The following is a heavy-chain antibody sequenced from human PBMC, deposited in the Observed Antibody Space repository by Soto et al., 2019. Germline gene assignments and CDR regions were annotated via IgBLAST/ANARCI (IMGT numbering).Heavy chain of an antibody. CDR2: IYYSGST. Sequence: SETLSLTCTVSGGSISSYYWSWIRQPPGKGLEWIGYIYYSGSTNYNPSLKSRVTISVDTSKNQFSLKLSSVTAADTAVYYCARDHGVYYGSGRGGAFDIWGQGTMVTVSS. V-gene: IGHV4-59*01. J-gene: IGHJ3*02. CDR1: GGSISSYY. D-gene: IGHD3-10*01. CDR3: ARDHGVYYGSGRGGAFDI.